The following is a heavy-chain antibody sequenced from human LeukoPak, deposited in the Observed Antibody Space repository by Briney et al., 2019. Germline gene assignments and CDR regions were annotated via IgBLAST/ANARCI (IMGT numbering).Heavy chain of an antibody. CDR2: ISDSGGST. Sequence: PGGSLRLSCTASGFTFSSYAMSWVRQAPGKGLECVSHISDSGGSTYYADSVKGRFTISRDNSKNTLYLQMNSLRAEDTAGYYCAKVYSAXXXXPXXFDIXGQGTMVTVSS. D-gene: IGHD1-14*01. CDR1: GFTFSSYA. CDR3: AKVYSAXXXXPXXFDI. V-gene: IGHV3-23*01. J-gene: IGHJ3*02.